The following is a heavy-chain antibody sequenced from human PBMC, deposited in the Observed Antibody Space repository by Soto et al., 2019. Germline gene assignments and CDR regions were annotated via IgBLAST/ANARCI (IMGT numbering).Heavy chain of an antibody. CDR1: GYSFTSYW. D-gene: IGHD2-8*01. CDR3: AKDYDCTNGVCYTQDY. V-gene: IGHV5-10-1*01. J-gene: IGHJ4*02. Sequence: GESLKISCKGSGYSFTSYWISWVRQMPGKGLEWMGRIDPSDSYTNYSPSFQGHVTISADKSISTAYLQWSSLKASDTAMYYCAKDYDCTNGVCYTQDYWGQGTLVTVSS. CDR2: IDPSDSYT.